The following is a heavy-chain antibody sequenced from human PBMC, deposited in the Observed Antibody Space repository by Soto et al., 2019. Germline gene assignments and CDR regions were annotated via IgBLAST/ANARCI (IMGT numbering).Heavy chain of an antibody. J-gene: IGHJ4*02. Sequence: EVQLVESGGGLVQPRGSLRLSCAVSGFTLSSYWMHWVRQVPGKGLVWVSRMNSDGSSTSYADSVKGRFTISRDNAKNTLYLQMNSLRADDTGLYYCARVGCSGGSCIDYWGQGTLVTVTS. CDR3: ARVGCSGGSCIDY. D-gene: IGHD2-15*01. CDR2: MNSDGSST. CDR1: GFTLSSYW. V-gene: IGHV3-74*01.